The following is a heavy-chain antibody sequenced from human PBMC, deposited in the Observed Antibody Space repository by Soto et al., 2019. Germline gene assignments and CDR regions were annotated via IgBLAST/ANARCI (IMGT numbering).Heavy chain of an antibody. D-gene: IGHD3-22*01. CDR2: IWFDGSNK. J-gene: IGHJ6*02. V-gene: IGHV3-33*01. CDR3: PREGGAGYYDSTGYSVY. Sequence: GGSLRLSCAASGFSFSSYAMHWVRQAPGKGLEWVAVIWFDGSNKYYADSVKGRFTISRDNSENMVYLEMNSLRAEDTAVYYCPREGGAGYYDSTGYSVYWGQGTTVTVSS. CDR1: GFSFSSYA.